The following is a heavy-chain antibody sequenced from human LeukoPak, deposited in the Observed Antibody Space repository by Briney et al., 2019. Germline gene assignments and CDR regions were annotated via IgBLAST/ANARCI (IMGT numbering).Heavy chain of an antibody. Sequence: RPSETLSLTCTVSGGSISSSNYYWGWIRQPPGKGLEWIGSIYNSGSTYYNPSLKSRVTIFVDTSKNQFSLKLSSVTAADTAVYYCATPSSGYVFYYYGMDVWGQGTTVTVSS. CDR2: IYNSGST. D-gene: IGHD5-12*01. V-gene: IGHV4-39*01. J-gene: IGHJ6*02. CDR3: ATPSSGYVFYYYGMDV. CDR1: GGSISSSNYY.